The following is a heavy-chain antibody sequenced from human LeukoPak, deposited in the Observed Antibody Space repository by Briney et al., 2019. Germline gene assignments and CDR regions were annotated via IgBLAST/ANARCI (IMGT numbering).Heavy chain of an antibody. V-gene: IGHV3-53*01. CDR2: IYSGGST. Sequence: GGSLRLSCAASGFTVSSNYMSWVRQAPGKGLEWVSVIYSGGSTYYADSVKGRFTISRDNSKNTLYLQMNSLRAEDTAVYYCARGIVVVAATDYYYGMDVWGQGTTVTVSS. D-gene: IGHD2-15*01. J-gene: IGHJ6*02. CDR1: GFTVSSNY. CDR3: ARGIVVVAATDYYYGMDV.